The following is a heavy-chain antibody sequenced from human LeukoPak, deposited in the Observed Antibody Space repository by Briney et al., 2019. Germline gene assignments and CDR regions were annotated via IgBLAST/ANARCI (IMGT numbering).Heavy chain of an antibody. V-gene: IGHV1-2*02. CDR2: INPNRGVT. Sequence: ASVKVSCKASGYTFTGYYMHWVRQAPGQGLEWMGWINPNRGVTNYAQKFQGRVTMTRDTSISTAYMELSRLRSDDTAVYYCASTNNYYYYMDVWGKGTTVTVSS. CDR3: ASTNNYYYYMDV. D-gene: IGHD2-2*01. J-gene: IGHJ6*03. CDR1: GYTFTGYY.